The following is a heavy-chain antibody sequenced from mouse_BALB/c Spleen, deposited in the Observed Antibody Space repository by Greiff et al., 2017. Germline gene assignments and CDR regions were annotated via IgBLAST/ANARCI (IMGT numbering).Heavy chain of an antibody. D-gene: IGHD2-4*01. V-gene: IGHV1-9*01. CDR3: ARGDYDGGNAMDY. CDR1: GYTFSSYW. J-gene: IGHJ4*01. Sequence: QVQLQQSGAELMKPGASVKISCKATGYTFSSYWIEWVKQRPGHGLEWIGEILPGSGSTNYNEKFKGKATFTADTSSNTAYMQLSSLTSEDSAVYYCARGDYDGGNAMDYWGQGTSVTVSS. CDR2: ILPGSGST.